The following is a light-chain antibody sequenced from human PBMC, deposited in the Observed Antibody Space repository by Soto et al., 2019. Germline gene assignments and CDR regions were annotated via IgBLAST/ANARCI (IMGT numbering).Light chain of an antibody. CDR1: HSVSSW. CDR2: DAS. J-gene: IGKJ1*01. V-gene: IGKV1-5*01. Sequence: DIQMTQSPSTLSASVGDRVTITCRASHSVSSWLAWYQQKPGKAPKLLIYDASSLDRGVPSRFSGSGSGTDFTLIISSLQPEDFATYYCLQDYNYPWTFGQGTRVEIK. CDR3: LQDYNYPWT.